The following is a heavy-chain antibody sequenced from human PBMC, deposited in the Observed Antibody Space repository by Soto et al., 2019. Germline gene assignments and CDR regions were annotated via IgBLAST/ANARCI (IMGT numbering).Heavy chain of an antibody. J-gene: IGHJ3*02. CDR1: GFTFESYW. D-gene: IGHD4-17*01. V-gene: IGHV3-74*01. CDR2: LNSDGRIT. CDR3: TRKRVTTVDNLGFDI. Sequence: GGSLRLSCAASGFTFESYWMHWVRQAPGKGLVWVSRLNSDGRITTYAESVKGRFTISRDNAKDTLYLQMNSLRPEDTAIYYCTRKRVTTVDNLGFDIWGQGTMVTVSS.